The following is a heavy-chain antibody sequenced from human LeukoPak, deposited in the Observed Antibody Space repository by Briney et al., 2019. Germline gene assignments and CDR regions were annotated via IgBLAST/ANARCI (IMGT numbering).Heavy chain of an antibody. J-gene: IGHJ3*02. CDR1: GGSISSYY. CDR2: IYTSRST. D-gene: IGHD2-15*01. V-gene: IGHV4-4*07. CDR3: AREDIVVVVAATPTDAFDI. Sequence: SETLSPTCTVSGGSISSYYWSWIRQPAGKGLEWIGRIYTSRSTNYNPSLKSRATMSVDTSKNQFSLKLSSVAAADTAVYYCAREDIVVVVAATPTDAFDIWGQGTMVTVSS.